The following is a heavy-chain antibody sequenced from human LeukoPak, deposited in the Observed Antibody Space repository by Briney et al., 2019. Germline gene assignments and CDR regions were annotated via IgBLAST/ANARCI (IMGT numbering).Heavy chain of an antibody. CDR1: GGSISSYY. D-gene: IGHD6-19*01. V-gene: IGHV4-59*01. CDR2: IYYSGST. Sequence: PSETLSLTCTVSGGSISSYYWSWIRQPPGKGLEWIGYIYYSGSTNYNPSLKSRVTISVDTSKNQFSLKLSSVTAADTAVYYCARERQYSSGWYQGIDYWGQGTLVTVS. J-gene: IGHJ4*02. CDR3: ARERQYSSGWYQGIDY.